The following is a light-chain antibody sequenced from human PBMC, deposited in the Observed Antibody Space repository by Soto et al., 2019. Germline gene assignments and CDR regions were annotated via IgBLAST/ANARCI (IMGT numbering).Light chain of an antibody. CDR3: QQYNNGPPIT. CDR2: YAS. J-gene: IGKJ5*01. Sequence: EIMMTQSPATLSVSPGERATLSCRASQSVRNNLAWYQHKPGQVPRLLIYYASTRATGIPARFSGSGSGTELTLTISSLQSEDVAVNYCQQYNNGPPITFGQGTRLEIK. V-gene: IGKV3-15*01. CDR1: QSVRNN.